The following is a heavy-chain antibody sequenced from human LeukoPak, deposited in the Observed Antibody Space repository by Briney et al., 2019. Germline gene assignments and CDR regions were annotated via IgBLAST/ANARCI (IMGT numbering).Heavy chain of an antibody. CDR3: ARPPTAHLGDLLWIDY. CDR1: GFTFSTDG. D-gene: IGHD3-10*01. V-gene: IGHV3-33*01. CDR2: IWYDGSNN. J-gene: IGHJ4*02. Sequence: GRSLRLSCAASGFTFSTDGMHSVRQAPGKGQEWVEVIWYDGSNNYYADSVKGRFTISRDNSKNTLYLQMNSLRAEDTAVYYCARPPTAHLGDLLWIDYWGQGTLVTVSS.